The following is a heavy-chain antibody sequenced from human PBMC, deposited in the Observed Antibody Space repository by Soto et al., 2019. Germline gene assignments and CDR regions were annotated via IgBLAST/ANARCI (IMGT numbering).Heavy chain of an antibody. D-gene: IGHD6-19*01. J-gene: IGHJ4*02. CDR2: INPNNGGT. Sequence: WASVKVSCKASGYIFTGYYMHWVRQAPGQGLEWMGWINPNNGGTNYAQKFQGRVTMTRDTSISTAYLELSGLTSDDTAVYYCTRGASSGWSHSDFRGQGPTGTVSS. CDR3: TRGASSGWSHSDF. CDR1: GYIFTGYY. V-gene: IGHV1-2*02.